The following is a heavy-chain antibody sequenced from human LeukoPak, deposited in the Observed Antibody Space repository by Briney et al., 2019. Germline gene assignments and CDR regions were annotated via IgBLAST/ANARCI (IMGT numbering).Heavy chain of an antibody. CDR1: GFTFSSYS. CDR2: ISSTGRSV. Sequence: GGSLRLSCAASGFTFSSYSANWVRQAPGKGPEWVSYISSTGRSVYYADSVKGRFTISRDNANNSLFLQMNSLKAEDTGLYYCARDLRSSSGSLDYWGQGTPVTVSS. D-gene: IGHD6-19*01. V-gene: IGHV3-21*01. J-gene: IGHJ4*02. CDR3: ARDLRSSSGSLDY.